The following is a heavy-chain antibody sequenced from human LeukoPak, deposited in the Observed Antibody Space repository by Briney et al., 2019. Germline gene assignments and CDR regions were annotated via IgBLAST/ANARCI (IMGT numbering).Heavy chain of an antibody. V-gene: IGHV1-69*13. CDR1: GGTFSSYA. CDR3: ARDESSSSGWYDARFDY. CDR2: IIPIFGTA. Sequence: GASVKVSCKASGGTFSSYAISWVRQAPGQGLECMGGIIPIFGTANYAQKFQGRVTITADESTSTAYMELSSLRSEDTAVYYCARDESSSSGWYDARFDYWGQGTLVTVSS. J-gene: IGHJ4*02. D-gene: IGHD6-19*01.